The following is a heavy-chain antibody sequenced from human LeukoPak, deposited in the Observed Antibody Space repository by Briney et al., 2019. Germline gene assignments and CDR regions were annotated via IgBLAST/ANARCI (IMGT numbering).Heavy chain of an antibody. V-gene: IGHV1-2*02. D-gene: IGHD3-9*01. CDR3: ARGRLRYFDYYYYMDV. J-gene: IGHJ6*03. CDR1: GYTFIGYY. CDR2: INPNSGGT. Sequence: ASVKVSCKASGYTFIGYYMHWVRQAPGQGLEWMGWINPNSGGTNYAQKFQGRVTMTRDTSISTAYMELSRLRSDDTAVYYCARGRLRYFDYYYYMDVWGKGTTVTVSS.